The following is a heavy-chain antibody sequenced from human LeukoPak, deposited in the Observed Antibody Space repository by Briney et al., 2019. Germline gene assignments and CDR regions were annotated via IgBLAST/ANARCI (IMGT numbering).Heavy chain of an antibody. Sequence: SETLSLTCTVSGGSINSYYWSWIRQPPGKGLEWIGYIYYSGSTNYNPSLKSRVAISVDTSKNQFSLKLSSVTAADTAVYYCATNHLYCSSTSCSRDYWGQGTLVTVSS. CDR2: IYYSGST. CDR1: GGSINSYY. V-gene: IGHV4-59*12. J-gene: IGHJ4*02. CDR3: ATNHLYCSSTSCSRDY. D-gene: IGHD2-2*01.